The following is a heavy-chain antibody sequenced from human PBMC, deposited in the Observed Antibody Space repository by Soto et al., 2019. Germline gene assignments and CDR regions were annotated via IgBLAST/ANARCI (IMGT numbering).Heavy chain of an antibody. V-gene: IGHV4-4*07. J-gene: IGHJ6*02. D-gene: IGHD6-19*01. Sequence: QVQLQESGPGLVKPSETLSLTCTVSGGSISSYYWSWIRQPAGKELEWIGRIYTSGSTNYNPSLMSRVTMSVDTSKNQFSLKLSSVTAADTAVYYCARDREAVAGTEYGMDVWGQGTTVTVSS. CDR2: IYTSGST. CDR1: GGSISSYY. CDR3: ARDREAVAGTEYGMDV.